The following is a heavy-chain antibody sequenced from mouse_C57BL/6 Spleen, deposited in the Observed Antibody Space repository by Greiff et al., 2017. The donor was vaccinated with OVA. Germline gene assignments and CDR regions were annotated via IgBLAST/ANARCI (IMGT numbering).Heavy chain of an antibody. Sequence: EVQLQQTGAELVRPGASVKLSCTASGFNIKDDYMHWVKQRPEQGLEWIGWIDPENGETEYASKLKGKATFSADTSSNTASLQLSSLTSEDTAVYYCTTGGSCSSYGFAGWGQGTLVSVAA. CDR1: GFNIKDDY. CDR3: TTGGSCSSYGFAG. D-gene: IGHD1-1*01. V-gene: IGHV14-4*01. J-gene: IGHJ3*01. CDR2: IDPENGET.